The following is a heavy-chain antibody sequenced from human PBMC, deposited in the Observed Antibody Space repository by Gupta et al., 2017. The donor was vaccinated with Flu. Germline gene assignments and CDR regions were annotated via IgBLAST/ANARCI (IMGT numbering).Heavy chain of an antibody. D-gene: IGHD3-10*01. V-gene: IGHV3-21*04. CDR2: ISSSSSYI. CDR3: ASALLWVGDLPLTEDY. CDR1: GFNFRHYN. Sequence: GFNFRHYNMNWVRQAPGKGLEWVSSISSSSSYIYYAESVKGRFTISRDNAENSLYLEMSSLRAEDTAVYYCASALLWVGDLPLTEDYWGQGT. J-gene: IGHJ4*02.